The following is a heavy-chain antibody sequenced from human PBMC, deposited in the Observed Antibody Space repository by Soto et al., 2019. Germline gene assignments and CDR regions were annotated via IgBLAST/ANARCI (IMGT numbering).Heavy chain of an antibody. CDR3: ARGPLNYCSGGSCYSGSDAFDI. CDR1: GFTFSSYS. J-gene: IGHJ3*02. D-gene: IGHD2-15*01. Sequence: GGFLRLSCAASGFTFSSYSMNWVRQAPGKGLEWVSYISSSSSTIYYADSVKGRFTISRDNAKNSLYLEMNSLRVEDTAVYYCARGPLNYCSGGSCYSGSDAFDIWGQGTMVTVSS. CDR2: ISSSSSTI. V-gene: IGHV3-48*01.